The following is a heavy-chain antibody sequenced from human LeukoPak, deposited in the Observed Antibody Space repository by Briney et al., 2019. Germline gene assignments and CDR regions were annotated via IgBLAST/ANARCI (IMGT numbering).Heavy chain of an antibody. CDR3: CIVVVPAANIGGFDY. CDR2: INPSGGST. V-gene: IGHV1-46*01. CDR1: GYTFTSYY. Sequence: ASVKVSCKASGYTFTSYYMHWVRQAPGQGLEWMGIINPSGGSTSYAQKFQGRVTITRNTSISTAYMELSSLRSEDTAVYYCCIVVVPAANIGGFDYWGQGTLVTVSS. J-gene: IGHJ4*02. D-gene: IGHD2-2*01.